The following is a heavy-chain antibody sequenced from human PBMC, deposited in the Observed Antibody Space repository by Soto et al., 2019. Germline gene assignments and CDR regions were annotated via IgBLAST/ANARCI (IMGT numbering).Heavy chain of an antibody. CDR1: GFTFSSYS. J-gene: IGHJ4*02. V-gene: IGHV3-21*01. Sequence: EVQLVESGGGLVKPGGSLRLSCAASGFTFSSYSMNWVRQAPGKGLEWVSSISSSSSYIYYADSVKGRFIISRDNATNSLYLQMNSLRAEDTAVYYCARDQPGYSYGYGLGYWGQGTLVTVSS. D-gene: IGHD5-18*01. CDR2: ISSSSSYI. CDR3: ARDQPGYSYGYGLGY.